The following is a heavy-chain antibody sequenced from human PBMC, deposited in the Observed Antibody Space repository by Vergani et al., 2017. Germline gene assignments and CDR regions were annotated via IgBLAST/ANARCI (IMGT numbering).Heavy chain of an antibody. J-gene: IGHJ4*02. CDR1: GGSISSGSYY. Sequence: QVQLQESGPGLVKPSQTLSLTCTVSGGSISSGSYYWSWIRQPAGKGLEWIGRIYTSGSTNYNPPLKSRITISVDTSKNQFSLKLSSVTAADTAVYYCARGARSSWLTYHDYWGQGTLVTVSS. CDR2: IYTSGST. CDR3: ARGARSSWLTYHDY. V-gene: IGHV4-61*02. D-gene: IGHD6-13*01.